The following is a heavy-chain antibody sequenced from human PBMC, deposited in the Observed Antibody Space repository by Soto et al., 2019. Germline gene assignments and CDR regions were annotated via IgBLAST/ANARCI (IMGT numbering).Heavy chain of an antibody. Sequence: EVQLVESGGGLVQPGGSLRLSCAASGFTFSSYWMSWVRQAPGKGLEWVANIKQDGSEKYYVDSVKGRFTISRDNAKNSLYLQMNSLRAEDTAVYYFARDRYSSSSEWYFDLWGRGTLVTVSS. CDR3: ARDRYSSSSEWYFDL. CDR2: IKQDGSEK. V-gene: IGHV3-7*01. CDR1: GFTFSSYW. J-gene: IGHJ2*01. D-gene: IGHD6-13*01.